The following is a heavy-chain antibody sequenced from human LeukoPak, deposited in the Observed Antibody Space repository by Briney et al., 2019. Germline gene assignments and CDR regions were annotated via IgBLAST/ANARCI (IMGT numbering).Heavy chain of an antibody. J-gene: IGHJ4*02. CDR1: GDSISSGDYY. V-gene: IGHV4-30-4*08. CDR3: ARGHDYFDY. Sequence: SQTLSLTCTVSGDSISSGDYYWSWIRQPPGKGLEWIGYIYYSGNTYYNPSLQSRVTISVDTSKNQFSLNLSSVTAADTAVFYCARGHDYFDYWGQGTLVTVYS. CDR2: IYYSGNT.